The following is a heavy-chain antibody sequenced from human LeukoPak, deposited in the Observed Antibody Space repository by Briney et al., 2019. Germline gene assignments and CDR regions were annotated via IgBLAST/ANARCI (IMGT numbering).Heavy chain of an antibody. D-gene: IGHD6-19*01. CDR3: ARREWLYAFDI. CDR1: GFTFSSYW. Sequence: GGSLRLSCAASGFTFSSYWMSWVRQAPGKGLEWVANIKQDGSEKYYVDSVKGGFTISRENAKSSLYLQMNSLRAEDTAVYYCARREWLYAFDIWGQGTMVTVSS. V-gene: IGHV3-7*01. J-gene: IGHJ3*02. CDR2: IKQDGSEK.